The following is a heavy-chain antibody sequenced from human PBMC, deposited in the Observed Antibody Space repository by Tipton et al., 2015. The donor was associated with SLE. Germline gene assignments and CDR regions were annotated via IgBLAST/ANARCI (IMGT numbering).Heavy chain of an antibody. CDR3: ARSVLGGLYGIDY. CDR1: GGTFSGNY. V-gene: IGHV4-34*01. Sequence: TLSLTCAVSGGTFSGNYWTWIRQSPGKGLDWIGEINHSGDTNYKPSLESRVTISLDTSKNQFSLKLSSVTAADTAVYYCARSVLGGLYGIDYWGQGTLVTVPS. CDR2: INHSGDT. J-gene: IGHJ4*02. D-gene: IGHD3-16*01.